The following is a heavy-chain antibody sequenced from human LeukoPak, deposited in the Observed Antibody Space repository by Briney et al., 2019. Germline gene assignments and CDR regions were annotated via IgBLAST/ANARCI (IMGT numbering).Heavy chain of an antibody. Sequence: SETLSLTCTVSGDSISSSSSYWGWIRQPPGEGLEWIGSIYYSGSTYYNPSLKSRVTISVDTSKNQFSLKLSSVTAADTAVYYCARLGYSGSYYERTFDIWGQGTMVTVSS. V-gene: IGHV4-39*01. D-gene: IGHD1-26*01. J-gene: IGHJ3*02. CDR2: IYYSGST. CDR3: ARLGYSGSYYERTFDI. CDR1: GDSISSSSSY.